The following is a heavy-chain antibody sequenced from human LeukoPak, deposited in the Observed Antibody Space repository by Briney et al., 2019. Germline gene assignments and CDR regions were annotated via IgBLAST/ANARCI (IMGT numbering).Heavy chain of an antibody. CDR1: GFTFSRYW. D-gene: IGHD2-15*01. V-gene: IGHV3-7*01. CDR3: ARDATDWNWFDP. J-gene: IGHJ5*02. Sequence: GGSLRLSCAGSGFTFSRYWMSWVRQAPGKGLEWVANIKQDGSEKYYVDSVKGRFTISRDNAKNSLYLQMNSLRAEDTAVYYCARDATDWNWFDPWGQGTLVTVSS. CDR2: IKQDGSEK.